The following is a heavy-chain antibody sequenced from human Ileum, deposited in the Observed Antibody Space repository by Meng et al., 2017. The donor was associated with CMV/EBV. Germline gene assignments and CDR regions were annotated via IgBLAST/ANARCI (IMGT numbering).Heavy chain of an antibody. CDR2: ISSTSRYI. V-gene: IGHV3-21*06. CDR1: FTFNTYN. Sequence: FTFNTYNMNWVRQAPGKGLEWVSSISSTSRYIFYADSVKGRFTISRDNAKNSLYLQMNSLRAEDTALYYCARDSGYCSGATCSGWFDPWGQGTLVTVSS. CDR3: ARDSGYCSGATCSGWFDP. D-gene: IGHD2-2*01. J-gene: IGHJ5*02.